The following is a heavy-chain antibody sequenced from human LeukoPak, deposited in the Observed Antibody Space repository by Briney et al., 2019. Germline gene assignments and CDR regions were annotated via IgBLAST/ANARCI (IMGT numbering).Heavy chain of an antibody. Sequence: GASVKVSCKASGYTFTSHVIHWVRQAPGPRLDWMGWIDTANGNTQNSQNFQGRVTITRDTSASTAYMELSSLRSEDTAVYYCARVSGPVVVPAGYYYMDVWGKGTTVTVSS. D-gene: IGHD2-2*01. CDR2: IDTANGNT. V-gene: IGHV1-3*04. CDR3: ARVSGPVVVPAGYYYMDV. CDR1: GYTFTSHV. J-gene: IGHJ6*03.